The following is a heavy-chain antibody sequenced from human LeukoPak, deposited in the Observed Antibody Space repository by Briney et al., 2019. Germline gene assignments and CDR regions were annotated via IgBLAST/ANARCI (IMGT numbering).Heavy chain of an antibody. CDR1: GGTFSSYA. D-gene: IGHD2-2*02. Sequence: ASVKVSCKASGGTFSSYAFSWVRQAPGQGLEWMGGIIPIFGTANYAQKFQGRVTITADESTGTAYMELSSLRSEDTAVYYCARVVLATLGYCSSTSCYTLGNYMDVWGKGTTVTVSS. V-gene: IGHV1-69*13. CDR2: IIPIFGTA. CDR3: ARVVLATLGYCSSTSCYTLGNYMDV. J-gene: IGHJ6*03.